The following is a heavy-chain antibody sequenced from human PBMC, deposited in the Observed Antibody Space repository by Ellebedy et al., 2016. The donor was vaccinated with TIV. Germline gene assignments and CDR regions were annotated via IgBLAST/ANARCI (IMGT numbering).Heavy chain of an antibody. V-gene: IGHV3-7*03. CDR1: GFTFSSYW. CDR3: AREREVRHYFDD. J-gene: IGHJ4*02. CDR2: IQQRGSEK. Sequence: GESLKISCAVSGFTFSSYWMTWVRQAPGKGLEWVANIQQRGSEKFYADSVKGRFTISRDNAKNSLYLHMNNLKVEDTAVYYCAREREVRHYFDDWGQGTLVTVSS.